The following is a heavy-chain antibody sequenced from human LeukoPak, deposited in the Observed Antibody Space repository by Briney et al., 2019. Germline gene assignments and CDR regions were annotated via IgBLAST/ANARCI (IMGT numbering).Heavy chain of an antibody. CDR1: GGSFSGYY. J-gene: IGHJ4*02. Sequence: SETLSLTCAVYGGSFSGYYWSWIRQPPGKGPEWIGEINHSGSTNYNPSLKSRVTISVDTSKNQFSLKLSSVTAADTAVYYCARGRGYSSSAGRLDYWGQGTLVTVSS. V-gene: IGHV4-34*01. D-gene: IGHD6-13*01. CDR2: INHSGST. CDR3: ARGRGYSSSAGRLDY.